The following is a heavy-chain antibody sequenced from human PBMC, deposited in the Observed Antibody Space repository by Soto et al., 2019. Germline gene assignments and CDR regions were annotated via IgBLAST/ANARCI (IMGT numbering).Heavy chain of an antibody. D-gene: IGHD2-2*01. CDR3: ARENVYADYYYYYMDV. CDR1: GFTFSSYS. V-gene: IGHV3-21*01. CDR2: ISSSSSYI. J-gene: IGHJ6*03. Sequence: GSLRLSCAASGFTFSSYSMNWVRQAPGKGLEWVSSISSSSSYIYYADSVKGRFTISRDNAKNSLYLQMNSLRAEDTAVYYCARENVYADYYYYYMDVWGKGTTVTVSS.